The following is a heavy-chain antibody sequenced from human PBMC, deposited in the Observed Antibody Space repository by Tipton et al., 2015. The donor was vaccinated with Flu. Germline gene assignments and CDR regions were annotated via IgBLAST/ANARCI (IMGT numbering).Heavy chain of an antibody. V-gene: IGHV4-38-2*01. D-gene: IGHD4-11*01. Sequence: TLSLTCAVSGDSIRSDYFWGWIRQPPGKGLEWIATIHRSGSTKYNPSLKSRVTISVDTSKNQFYLEMRSVTVADMAVYYCARRDFTNYVSDPKNWFDPWGQGILVTVSP. CDR2: IHRSGST. CDR3: ARRDFTNYVSDPKNWFDP. J-gene: IGHJ5*02. CDR1: GDSIRSDYF.